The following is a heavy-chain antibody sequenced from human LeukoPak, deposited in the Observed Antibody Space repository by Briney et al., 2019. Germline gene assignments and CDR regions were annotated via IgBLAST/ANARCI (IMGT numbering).Heavy chain of an antibody. CDR3: ARAYDYSKLVYYGVDV. V-gene: IGHV4-61*02. D-gene: IGHD4-11*01. J-gene: IGHJ6*02. CDR1: GGSISSGSYY. Sequence: SETLSLTCTVSGGSISSGSYYWSWIRQPAGKGLEWIGRIYTSGSTNYNPSLKSRVTISVDTSKNQFSLKLSSVTAADTAVYYCARAYDYSKLVYYGVDVWGQGTTVTVSS. CDR2: IYTSGST.